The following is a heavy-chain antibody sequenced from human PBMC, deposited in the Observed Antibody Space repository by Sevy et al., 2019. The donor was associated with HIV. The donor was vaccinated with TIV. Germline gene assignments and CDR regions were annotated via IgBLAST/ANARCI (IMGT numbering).Heavy chain of an antibody. CDR2: ISPNGGST. Sequence: GGSLRLSCAASGFSFLSYAMTWVRQAPGKGLEWVSTISPNGGSTYYADSVKGRFTISRDNSRSTVDLQVNSLRGEDTAVYYCVREALSGYDWGQGTLVTVSS. D-gene: IGHD6-25*01. CDR3: VREALSGYD. V-gene: IGHV3-23*01. J-gene: IGHJ4*02. CDR1: GFSFLSYA.